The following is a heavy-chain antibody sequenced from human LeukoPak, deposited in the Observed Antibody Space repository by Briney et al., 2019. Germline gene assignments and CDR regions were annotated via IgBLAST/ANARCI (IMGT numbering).Heavy chain of an antibody. J-gene: IGHJ4*02. CDR2: IKKKGDGGTA. V-gene: IGHV3-15*01. CDR1: GFPFSDDW. D-gene: IGHD3-10*01. CDR3: TTVTMVRDYDY. Sequence: GGSLRLSCAASGFPFSDDWMNWVRQAPGKGLEWVGRIKKKGDGGTADYAAPVKGRFTISRDDSKNMLYLEMNNLKIEDTAVYYCTTVTMVRDYDYWGQGTLVTVSS.